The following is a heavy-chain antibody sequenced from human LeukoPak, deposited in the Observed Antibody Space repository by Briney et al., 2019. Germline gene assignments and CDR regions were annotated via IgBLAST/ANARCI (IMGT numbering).Heavy chain of an antibody. V-gene: IGHV1-46*01. CDR2: INPSGGST. CDR3: ARALPHVRSGYYYYYMDV. CDR1: GYTFTKYD. J-gene: IGHJ6*03. Sequence: GASVKVSCKASGYTFTKYDIHWVRQAPGQGLEWMGIINPSGGSTGYAQKFQGRVTMTRDTSTSTVYMELNSLRSDDTAVYHCARALPHVRSGYYYYYMDVWGKGTTVTTSS. D-gene: IGHD6-25*01.